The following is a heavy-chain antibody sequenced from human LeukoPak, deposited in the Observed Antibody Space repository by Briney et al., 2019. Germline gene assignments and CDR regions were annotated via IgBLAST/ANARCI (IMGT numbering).Heavy chain of an antibody. D-gene: IGHD2-15*01. J-gene: IGHJ6*02. Sequence: GGSLKLSCAASGFTVSSNYMSWVRQAPGKGLEWVSVIYRGGSTYYADSVKGRFTISRDNSKNTLYLQMNSLRAEDTAVYYCARGRGYCSGGSCFRWGMDVWGQGTTVTVSS. CDR3: ARGRGYCSGGSCFRWGMDV. V-gene: IGHV3-66*01. CDR1: GFTVSSNY. CDR2: IYRGGST.